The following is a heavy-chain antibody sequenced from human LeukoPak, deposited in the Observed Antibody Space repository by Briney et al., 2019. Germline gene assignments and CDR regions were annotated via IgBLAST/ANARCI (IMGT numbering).Heavy chain of an antibody. J-gene: IGHJ4*02. V-gene: IGHV3-23*01. D-gene: IGHD6-19*01. CDR2: ISGSGGST. CDR3: AKEYSSGWSLQYYFDY. Sequence: GGSLRLSCAASGFTFSSYAMSWVRQAPGKGLEWVSAISGSGGSTYYADSVKGQFTISRDNSKNTLYLQMNSLRAEDTAVYYCAKEYSSGWSLQYYFDYWGQGTLVTVSS. CDR1: GFTFSSYA.